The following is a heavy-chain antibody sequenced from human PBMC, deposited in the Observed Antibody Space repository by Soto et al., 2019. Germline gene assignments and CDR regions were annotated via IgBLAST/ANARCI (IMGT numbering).Heavy chain of an antibody. Sequence: PSETLSLTCTVSGGSISSYYWSWIRQPPGKGLEWIGYIYYSGSTNYNPSLKSRVTISVDTSKNQFSLKLSSVTAADTAVYYCARDSGTYYYDSSGYYDPSAFGIWGQGTMVTVSS. CDR2: IYYSGST. CDR3: ARDSGTYYYDSSGYYDPSAFGI. CDR1: GGSISSYY. D-gene: IGHD3-22*01. V-gene: IGHV4-59*01. J-gene: IGHJ3*02.